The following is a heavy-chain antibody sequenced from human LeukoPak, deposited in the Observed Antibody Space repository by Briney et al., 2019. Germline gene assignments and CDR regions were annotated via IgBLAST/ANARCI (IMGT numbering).Heavy chain of an antibody. J-gene: IGHJ4*02. CDR3: ASGYDFSSGSKRGFDN. CDR2: ISSGGSDI. CDR1: GFVFSDYG. Sequence: GGSLRLSCAASGFVFSDYGFNWIRQAQGKGLEWISYISSGGSDIFYADSVKGRFTISRDNAKSSVFLQMSSLRGEDTAVYYCASGYDFSSGSKRGFDNWGQGALVTVSS. D-gene: IGHD3-3*01. V-gene: IGHV3-48*01.